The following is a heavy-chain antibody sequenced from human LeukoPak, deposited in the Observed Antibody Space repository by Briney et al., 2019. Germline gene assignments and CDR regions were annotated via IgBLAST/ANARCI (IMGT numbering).Heavy chain of an antibody. J-gene: IGHJ4*02. V-gene: IGHV4-59*08. D-gene: IGHD3-10*01. CDR2: IHYTGST. CDR1: GGSISSYY. Sequence: SETLSLTCTVSGGSISSYYWSWIRQSPGKGLECIGYIHYTGSTNYNPSLKSRVTISVETSKSQFSLRLSSATAADTAVYYCARHYMGSYYNHGLDYWGQGTVVTVSS. CDR3: ARHYMGSYYNHGLDY.